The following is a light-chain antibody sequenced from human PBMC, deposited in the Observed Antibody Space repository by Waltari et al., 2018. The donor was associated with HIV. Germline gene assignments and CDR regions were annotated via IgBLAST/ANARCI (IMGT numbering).Light chain of an antibody. V-gene: IGLV2-23*02. Sequence: QSALTQPASVSGSPGPSIPISCTGTSSAVGDYNYVSWYQQHPGKAPKLMIYDVNKRPSGVSNRFSGSKSGNTASLTISGLQAEDEADYYCCSYAGSSTVVFGGGTKLTVL. CDR3: CSYAGSSTVV. J-gene: IGLJ2*01. CDR2: DVN. CDR1: SSAVGDYNY.